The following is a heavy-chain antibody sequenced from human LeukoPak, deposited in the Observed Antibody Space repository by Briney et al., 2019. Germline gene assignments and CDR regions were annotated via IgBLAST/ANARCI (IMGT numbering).Heavy chain of an antibody. V-gene: IGHV3-23*01. Sequence: GGSLRLSCAVSGLTFSSYAMSWVRQAPGKGLEWVSAISGSGGSTYYADSVKGRFTISRDNSKNTLYLQMNSLRAEDTAVYYCAKVTYYYDSSGPRLTYFDYWGQGTLVTVSS. J-gene: IGHJ4*02. D-gene: IGHD3-22*01. CDR1: GLTFSSYA. CDR2: ISGSGGST. CDR3: AKVTYYYDSSGPRLTYFDY.